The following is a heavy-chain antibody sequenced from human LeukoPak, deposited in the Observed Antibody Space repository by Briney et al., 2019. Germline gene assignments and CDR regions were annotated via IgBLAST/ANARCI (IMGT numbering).Heavy chain of an antibody. CDR3: ARVLRYFDWSDYYFDY. D-gene: IGHD3-9*01. CDR1: GGSISSYY. CDR2: TYYSGST. V-gene: IGHV4-59*01. J-gene: IGHJ4*02. Sequence: PSETLSLTCTVSGGSISSYYWSWIRQPPGKGLEWIGYTYYSGSTNYNPSLKSRVTISVDTSKNQFSLKLSSVTAADTAVYYCARVLRYFDWSDYYFDYWGQGTLVTVSS.